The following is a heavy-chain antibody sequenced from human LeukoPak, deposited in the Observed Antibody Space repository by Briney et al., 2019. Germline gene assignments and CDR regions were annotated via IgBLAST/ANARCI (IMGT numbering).Heavy chain of an antibody. V-gene: IGHV1-69*01. CDR1: GGTFSSYA. Sequence: SVKVSCKASGGTFSSYAISWVRQAPGQGLEWMGGIIPIFGTANYEQKFQGRVTITADESTSTAYMELSSLRSEDTAVYYCARLHPIQGYRESGYYYYYGMGVWGKGTTVTVSS. CDR3: ARLHPIQGYRESGYYYYYGMGV. CDR2: IIPIFGTA. D-gene: IGHD5-18*01. J-gene: IGHJ6*04.